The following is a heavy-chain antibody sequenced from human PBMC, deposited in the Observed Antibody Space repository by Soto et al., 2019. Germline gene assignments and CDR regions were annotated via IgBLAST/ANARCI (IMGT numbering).Heavy chain of an antibody. CDR2: INSDGSST. D-gene: IGHD3-3*01. CDR1: GFTFSSYW. V-gene: IGHV3-74*01. J-gene: IGHJ6*02. CDR3: ARDLPKRITIFGGEHYYYYGMDV. Sequence: PGGSLRLSCAASGFTFSSYWMHWVRQAPGKGLVWVSRINSDGSSTSYADSVKGRFTISRDNAKNTLYLQMNSLRAEDTAVYYCARDLPKRITIFGGEHYYYYGMDVWGQGTTVTVSS.